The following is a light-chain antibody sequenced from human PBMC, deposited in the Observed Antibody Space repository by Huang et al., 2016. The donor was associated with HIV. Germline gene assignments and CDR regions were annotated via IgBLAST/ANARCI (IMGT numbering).Light chain of an antibody. J-gene: IGKJ2*01. CDR2: DTA. CDR3: QQYNNWPPYT. Sequence: EIVMRQSPATLSVSPGVRVALSCTASQNVSSNLAWYQAKPGQPPSRVIYDTATRATGSPARFSGSGSGTEFTLSISSLQSEDFAFYYCQQYNNWPPYTFGQGTKLEIK. V-gene: IGKV3D-15*01. CDR1: QNVSSN.